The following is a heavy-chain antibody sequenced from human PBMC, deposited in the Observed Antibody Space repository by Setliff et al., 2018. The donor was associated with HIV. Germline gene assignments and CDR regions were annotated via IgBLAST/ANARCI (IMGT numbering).Heavy chain of an antibody. J-gene: IGHJ6*03. Sequence: GSLRLSCVASGLALNNNISTNWIHWVRQAPGKGLEWVALISYDGTYKYYAESVKGRFTISRDNSRNTLYLQMNSLRTEDTAVYYCAKDWGSRLSYSFYYMDVWGKGTTVTVSS. CDR2: ISYDGTYK. CDR3: AKDWGSRLSYSFYYMDV. D-gene: IGHD3-16*01. CDR1: GLALNNNI. V-gene: IGHV3-30*19.